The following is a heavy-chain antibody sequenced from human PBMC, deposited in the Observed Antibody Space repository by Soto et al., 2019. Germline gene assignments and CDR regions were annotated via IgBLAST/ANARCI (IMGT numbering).Heavy chain of an antibody. J-gene: IGHJ4*02. CDR3: ARLTVTTGRYYFDY. CDR2: ISSSSSYI. D-gene: IGHD4-17*01. CDR1: GFTFSSYS. V-gene: IGHV3-21*01. Sequence: GGSLRLSCAASGFTFSSYSMNWVRQAPGKGLEWVSSISSSSSYIYYADSVKGRFTISRDNAKNSLYLQMNSLRAEDTAVYYCARLTVTTGRYYFDYWGQGTLVTVSS.